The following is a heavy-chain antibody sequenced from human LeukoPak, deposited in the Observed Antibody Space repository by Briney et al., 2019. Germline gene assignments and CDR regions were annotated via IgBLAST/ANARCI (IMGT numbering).Heavy chain of an antibody. D-gene: IGHD5-18*01. V-gene: IGHV3-7*01. Sequence: GGSLRLSCAASGFTFSSYEMNWVRQAPGKGLEWVANIKKDGSEKYSVDSVKGRFTISRDNAKKSLYLQMNSLRAEDMAVYYCARHLSGVTGYTYGRGIDYWGQGTLVTVSS. J-gene: IGHJ4*02. CDR1: GFTFSSYE. CDR3: ARHLSGVTGYTYGRGIDY. CDR2: IKKDGSEK.